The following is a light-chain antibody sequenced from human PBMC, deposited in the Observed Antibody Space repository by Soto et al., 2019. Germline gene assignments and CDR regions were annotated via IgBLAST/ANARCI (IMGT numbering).Light chain of an antibody. CDR2: DVS. CDR1: SSDVGGSNY. CDR3: SSYTSSSLDV. V-gene: IGLV2-14*01. Sequence: QSVLTQPASVSGSPGQSITISCTGTSSDVGGSNYVSWYQQLPGKAPKLMIYDVSPRPSGVSNRFSGSKSGNTASLTTSGLHAEEEADYYCSSYTSSSLDVFGTGTKVTVL. J-gene: IGLJ1*01.